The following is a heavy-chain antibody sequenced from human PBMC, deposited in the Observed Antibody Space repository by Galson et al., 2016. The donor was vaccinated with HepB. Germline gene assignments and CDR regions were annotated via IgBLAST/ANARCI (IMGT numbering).Heavy chain of an antibody. J-gene: IGHJ4*02. CDR3: ARNQEGLTGYYFIDY. CDR2: IYPGDSDT. CDR1: GYSFTSYW. D-gene: IGHD3-9*01. V-gene: IGHV5-51*01. Sequence: QSGAEVKKPGESLKISCKGSGYSFTSYWIGWVRQMPGKGLEWMGIIYPGDSDTRYSPSFQGQVTISADKSISTAYLQWSSLKASDTALYYCARNQEGLTGYYFIDYWGQGTLVTVSS.